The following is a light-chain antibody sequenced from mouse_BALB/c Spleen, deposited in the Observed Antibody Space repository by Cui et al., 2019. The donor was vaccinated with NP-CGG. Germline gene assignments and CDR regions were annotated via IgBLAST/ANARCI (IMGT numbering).Light chain of an antibody. CDR1: TGVVTTINY. J-gene: IGLJ1*01. V-gene: IGLV1*01. CDR3: ALCYSNHWV. Sequence: QAVFTQESALTTTPGENITTPCRPNTGVVTTINYANWVQEKPDHLFTGLIGGTNNRAPGVPARFSGSLIGDKAALTITGAQTEDEAIYFCALCYSNHWVFGGGTKLTVL. CDR2: GTN.